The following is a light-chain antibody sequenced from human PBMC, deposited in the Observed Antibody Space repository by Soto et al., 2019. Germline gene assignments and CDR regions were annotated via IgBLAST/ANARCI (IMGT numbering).Light chain of an antibody. V-gene: IGKV1-39*01. CDR2: AAS. CDR1: QSISSN. Sequence: DIQMTQAPSSLSASVGDRVTITCRASQSISSNLNWYQQKPGKAPKLLIYAASSLQTGVPSRFSCSGSGTEFTLSISILQPADCATYYCQQSYSSTSITFGQGTRLDLK. CDR3: QQSYSSTSIT. J-gene: IGKJ5*01.